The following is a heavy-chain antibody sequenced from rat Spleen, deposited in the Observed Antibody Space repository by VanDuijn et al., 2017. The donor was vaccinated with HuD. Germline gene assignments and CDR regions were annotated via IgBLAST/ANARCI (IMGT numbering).Heavy chain of an antibody. J-gene: IGHJ2*01. CDR1: GFSLSSNG. CDR2: ISSGGNT. Sequence: QVQLKESGPGLVQPSQTLSLTCTVSGFSLSSNGVSWVRQPPGKGLEWIAAISSGGNTYYNSVLKSRLSISRDTSKSQVFLKMNSLQTDDTAIYFCTGRRDFDYWGQGVMVTVSS. D-gene: IGHD1-11*01. V-gene: IGHV2S12*01. CDR3: TGRRDFDY.